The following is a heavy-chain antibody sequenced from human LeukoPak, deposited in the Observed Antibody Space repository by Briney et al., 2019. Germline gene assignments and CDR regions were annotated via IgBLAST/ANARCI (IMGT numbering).Heavy chain of an antibody. J-gene: IGHJ1*01. CDR3: TTVWGGD. V-gene: IGHV3-15*01. CDR1: GFTFSNAW. D-gene: IGHD7-27*01. Sequence: PGGSLRLSCAASGFTFSNAWMSWVRQAPGKGLEWVGRIKSKVHGETIDYAAPVKGRFTISRDDSKNTLYLEMNSLKTEGTAVYYCTTVWGGDWGQGTLVTVSS. CDR2: IKSKVHGETI.